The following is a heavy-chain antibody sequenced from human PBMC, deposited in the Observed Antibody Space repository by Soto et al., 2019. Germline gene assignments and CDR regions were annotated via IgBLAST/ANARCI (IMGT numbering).Heavy chain of an antibody. Sequence: EMQLLESGGGLVQPGGSLRLSCAASGFTFSSFAMSWVRQAPGKGLDWVSAISGSGGSTYSADSVKGRFTISRDNSKNTLYLQMSSLRAEDTAVYYCARDKGYSIFDSWGQGILVTVSS. J-gene: IGHJ4*02. CDR1: GFTFSSFA. CDR3: ARDKGYSIFDS. D-gene: IGHD2-15*01. CDR2: ISGSGGST. V-gene: IGHV3-23*01.